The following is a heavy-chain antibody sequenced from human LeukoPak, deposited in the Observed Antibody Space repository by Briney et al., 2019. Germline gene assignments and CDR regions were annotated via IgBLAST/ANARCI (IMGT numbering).Heavy chain of an antibody. CDR1: GYTFTGYY. D-gene: IGHD3-10*01. Sequence: GASVKVSCKASGYTFTGYYMHWVRQAPGQGLEWMGWINPNSGGTNYAQKFQGRVTMTRDTSISTAYMELSRLRSDDTAVYYCARKVYGSGSYYQLDYWGQGTLVTVSS. CDR3: ARKVYGSGSYYQLDY. V-gene: IGHV1-2*02. CDR2: INPNSGGT. J-gene: IGHJ4*02.